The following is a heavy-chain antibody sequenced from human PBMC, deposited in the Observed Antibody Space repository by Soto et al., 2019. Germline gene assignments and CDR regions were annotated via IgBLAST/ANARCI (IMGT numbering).Heavy chain of an antibody. CDR1: GYTFTNHG. Sequence: ASVKVSCQTSGYTFTNHGINWVRQAPGQVLEWMGWINPYNANTNYAQKLQGRVTMTTDTSTSTAYMDLRSLTSDDTAVYYCARDRVAGIWGDAFDIWGQGAMVTVSS. CDR2: INPYNANT. J-gene: IGHJ3*02. D-gene: IGHD3-16*01. CDR3: ARDRVAGIWGDAFDI. V-gene: IGHV1-18*04.